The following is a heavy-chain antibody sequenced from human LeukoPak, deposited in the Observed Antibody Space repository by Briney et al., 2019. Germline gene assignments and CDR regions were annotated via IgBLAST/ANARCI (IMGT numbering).Heavy chain of an antibody. J-gene: IGHJ4*02. V-gene: IGHV4-39*01. Sequence: SETLSLTRTVSGGSISSGSYYWGWIRQPPGKGLEWIGSMHYSGSTYYNPSLKSRVTISVDTSKNQLSLKVSSVTAADTAVYYCARRGTNWGRFDHWGRGTLVTVSS. CDR3: ARRGTNWGRFDH. CDR2: MHYSGST. CDR1: GGSISSGSYY. D-gene: IGHD7-27*01.